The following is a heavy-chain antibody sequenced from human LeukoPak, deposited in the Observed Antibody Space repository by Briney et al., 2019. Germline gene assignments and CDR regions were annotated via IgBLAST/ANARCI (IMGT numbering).Heavy chain of an antibody. V-gene: IGHV3-30*03. CDR1: GFTFSSYG. D-gene: IGHD6-13*01. CDR3: ARPRGAAAGTFGFDP. CDR2: ISYDGSNK. Sequence: GGSLSLSCAASGFTFSSYGMHWVRQAPGKGLQWVALISYDGSNKYYADSVKGRFTISRDNSKNTLYLQMNSLRAEDTAVYYCARPRGAAAGTFGFDPWGQGTLVTVSS. J-gene: IGHJ5*02.